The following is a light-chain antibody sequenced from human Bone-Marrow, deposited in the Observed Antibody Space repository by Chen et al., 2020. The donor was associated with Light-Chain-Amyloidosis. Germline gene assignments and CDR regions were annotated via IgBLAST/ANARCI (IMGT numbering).Light chain of an antibody. Sequence: QSALTQPASVSGSPRQSITISCTGTSSDVGGYNYVSWYQQHPGKAPKLIIYDVTYRPSGISNRFSGSKSGNPASLTISELQAEDEADYYCSSFTRNDALVFGGGTKLTVL. CDR1: SSDVGGYNY. V-gene: IGLV2-14*03. CDR2: DVT. CDR3: SSFTRNDALV. J-gene: IGLJ2*01.